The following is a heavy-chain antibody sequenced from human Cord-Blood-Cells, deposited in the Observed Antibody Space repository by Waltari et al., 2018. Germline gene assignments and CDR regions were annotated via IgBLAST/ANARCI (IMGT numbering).Heavy chain of an antibody. CDR3: ARLTGDNRLYYFDY. CDR2: INPNSGGT. Sequence: QVQLVQSGAEVKKPGASVKVSCKASGYTFTGYYMHWVRQAPGEGLEWMGWINPNSGGTNYAQKLQGWVTMTRDTSISTAYMELSRLRSDDTAVYYCARLTGDNRLYYFDYWGQGTLVTVSS. V-gene: IGHV1-2*04. D-gene: IGHD7-27*01. CDR1: GYTFTGYY. J-gene: IGHJ4*02.